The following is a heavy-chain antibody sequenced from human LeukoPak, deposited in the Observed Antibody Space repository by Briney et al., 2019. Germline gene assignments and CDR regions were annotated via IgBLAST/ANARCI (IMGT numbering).Heavy chain of an antibody. CDR1: GFTFSSYA. CDR3: AKDVRNSFAAYGMDV. D-gene: IGHD2-21*01. Sequence: GGSLRLSCAASGFTFSSYAMSWVRQAPGKGLEWVSAISGSGGSTYYADSVKGRFTISRDNFKNTLYLQMNSLRAEDTAVYYCAKDVRNSFAAYGMDVWGQGTTVTVSS. CDR2: ISGSGGST. J-gene: IGHJ6*02. V-gene: IGHV3-23*01.